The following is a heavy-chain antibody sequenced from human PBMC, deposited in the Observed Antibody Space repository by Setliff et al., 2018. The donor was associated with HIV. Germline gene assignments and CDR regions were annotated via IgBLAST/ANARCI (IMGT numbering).Heavy chain of an antibody. Sequence: GASLKISCKGSGYSFTSYWIGWVRQMPGKGLEWMGIIYPGDADTRYSPSFQGQVTISADKSISTAYLQWSSLKASDTAMYYCARLKSPTPYDYYGMDVWGQGTTVTVSS. CDR2: IYPGDADT. CDR3: ARLKSPTPYDYYGMDV. D-gene: IGHD4-4*01. CDR1: GYSFTSYW. J-gene: IGHJ6*02. V-gene: IGHV5-51*01.